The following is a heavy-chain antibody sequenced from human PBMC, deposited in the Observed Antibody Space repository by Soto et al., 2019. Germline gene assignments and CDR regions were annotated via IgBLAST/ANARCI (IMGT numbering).Heavy chain of an antibody. V-gene: IGHV1-8*01. J-gene: IGHJ5*02. Sequence: ASVEVSCKACGWSFTNNDVRWVRQATGQGLEWMGWMNPGSGDTGYAQKFQGRVTMTRDTSIATAYMELSSLRSDDTAIYYCARMEPFGSLIGFDTRGQGILVTVS. CDR2: MNPGSGDT. CDR1: GWSFTNND. CDR3: ARMEPFGSLIGFDT. D-gene: IGHD3-10*01.